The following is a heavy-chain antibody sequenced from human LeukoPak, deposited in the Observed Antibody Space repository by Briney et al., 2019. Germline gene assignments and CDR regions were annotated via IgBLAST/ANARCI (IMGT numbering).Heavy chain of an antibody. CDR1: GFTFSSYC. D-gene: IGHD6-13*01. CDR2: IKKDGSEK. J-gene: IGHJ4*02. Sequence: GGSLRLSCTASGFTFSSYCMSWVRQAPGKGLEWVANIKKDGSEKYYVDSVKGRFTISRDNAKNSVYLQMNSLRAEDTALYYCARGSGSSWYFYFDYWGQGTLVTVSS. V-gene: IGHV3-7*03. CDR3: ARGSGSSWYFYFDY.